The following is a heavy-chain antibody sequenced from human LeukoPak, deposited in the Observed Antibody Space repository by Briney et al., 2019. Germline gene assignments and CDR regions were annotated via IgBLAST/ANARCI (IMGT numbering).Heavy chain of an antibody. CDR2: IYPGDSDT. Sequence: GESLKISCKGSGYSFNSYWIGWVRQMPGKGLEWMGIIYPGDSDTRYSPSVQGHVTISADKSINTVYLQWSSLKASDTAMYFCARPAYMGLDAFDIWGQGTMVAVSS. CDR1: GYSFNSYW. D-gene: IGHD2-21*01. V-gene: IGHV5-51*01. J-gene: IGHJ3*02. CDR3: ARPAYMGLDAFDI.